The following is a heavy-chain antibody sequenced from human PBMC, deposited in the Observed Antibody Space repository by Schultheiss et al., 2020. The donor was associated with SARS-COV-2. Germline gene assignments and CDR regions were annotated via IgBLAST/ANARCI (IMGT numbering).Heavy chain of an antibody. CDR2: IRSKAYGGTT. D-gene: IGHD2-21*01. CDR3: TRAFEGCGGDCFMRGMDV. CDR1: GFTFGDYA. V-gene: IGHV3-49*04. J-gene: IGHJ6*02. Sequence: GSLRLSCTASGFTFGDYAMSWVRQAPGKGLEWVGFIRSKAYGGTTEYAASVKGRFTISRDDSKSIAYLQMNSLKTEDTAVYYCTRAFEGCGGDCFMRGMDVWGQGTTVTVSS.